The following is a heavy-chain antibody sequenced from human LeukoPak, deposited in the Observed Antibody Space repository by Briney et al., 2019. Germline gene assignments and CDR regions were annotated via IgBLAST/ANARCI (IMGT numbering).Heavy chain of an antibody. D-gene: IGHD3-22*01. J-gene: IGHJ4*02. CDR1: GGSISSYY. CDR2: TYTSGTI. V-gene: IGHV4-4*07. CDR3: ARDRPYDSSGYFYVFDC. Sequence: SETLSLTCTVSGGSISSYYWGWIRQPAGKGLEWIGRTYTSGTINYNPSLKSRVTMSVDTSKNQFSLNLSSVTAADTAVYYCARDRPYDSSGYFYVFDCWGQGTLVTVSS.